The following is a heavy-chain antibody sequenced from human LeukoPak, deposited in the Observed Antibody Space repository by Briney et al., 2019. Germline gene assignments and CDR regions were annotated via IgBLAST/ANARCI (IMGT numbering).Heavy chain of an antibody. CDR3: ARVRPSEVYSSGWYAFDY. Sequence: GGSLRLSCAASGFTFDDYGMSWVRQAPGKGLEWVSGINWDGGSTGYADSVKGRFTISRDNAKNSLYLQMNSLGAEDTALYYCARVRPSEVYSSGWYAFDYWGQGTLVTVSS. J-gene: IGHJ4*02. CDR1: GFTFDDYG. D-gene: IGHD6-19*01. CDR2: INWDGGST. V-gene: IGHV3-20*04.